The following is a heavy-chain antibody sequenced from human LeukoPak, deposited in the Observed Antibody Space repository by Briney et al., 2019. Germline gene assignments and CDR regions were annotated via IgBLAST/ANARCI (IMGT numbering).Heavy chain of an antibody. CDR1: GFTFSSYE. J-gene: IGHJ4*02. CDR3: ARDFNWTPDY. V-gene: IGHV3-48*03. CDR2: INSRGDTM. Sequence: GGSLRLSCAASGFTFSSYEMNWVRQAPGKGLEWVSYINSRGDTMNYADSVKGRFTISRDNAKNSLYLQMNSLRAEDTAVYYCARDFNWTPDYWGQGTLVTVSS. D-gene: IGHD1-20*01.